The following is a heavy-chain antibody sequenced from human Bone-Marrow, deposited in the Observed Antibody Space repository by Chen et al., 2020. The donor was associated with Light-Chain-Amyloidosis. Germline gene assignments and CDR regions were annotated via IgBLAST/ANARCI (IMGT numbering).Heavy chain of an antibody. J-gene: IGHJ6*03. D-gene: IGHD3-10*01. V-gene: IGHV4-34*01. CDR2: ISQSGST. CDR3: ARQSYGSDSYFSLDNTYYMDV. CDR1: GGSLRGYY. Sequence: QVQLQLWGAGLLKPSETLSLTCGVNGGSLRGYYWSWIRQPPGKGLEWIGEISQSGSTYYNPTLRSRVTISLDTSKNQFSLKLSSVTAADTAVYYCARQSYGSDSYFSLDNTYYMDVWGRGTTVTVSS.